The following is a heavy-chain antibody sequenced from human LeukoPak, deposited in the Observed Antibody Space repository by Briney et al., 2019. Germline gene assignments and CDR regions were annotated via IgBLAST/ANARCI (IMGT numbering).Heavy chain of an antibody. D-gene: IGHD6-19*01. Sequence: ASVKVSCKASGYTFTGYYMHWVRQAPGQGLEWMGWINLNSGGTNYAQKFQGRVTMTRDTSISTAYMELSRLRSDDTAVYYCARDRPIAVAGDYYYYYGMDVWSQGTTVTVSS. CDR1: GYTFTGYY. V-gene: IGHV1-2*02. CDR2: INLNSGGT. CDR3: ARDRPIAVAGDYYYYYGMDV. J-gene: IGHJ6*02.